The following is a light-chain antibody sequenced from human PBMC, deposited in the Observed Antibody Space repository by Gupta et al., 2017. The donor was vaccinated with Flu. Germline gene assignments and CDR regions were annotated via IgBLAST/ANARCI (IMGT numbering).Light chain of an antibody. V-gene: IGLV1-44*01. CDR3: AAWEDSLNGHYV. J-gene: IGLJ1*01. Sequence: VTNSCSGSSSNIGSNEVNWYQPGPVTSPNLLIYGNNERRSGDPDRFSGSKSGTSAALAISELRAEDEADYYCAAWEDSLNGHYVFGTGTNVTVL. CDR1: SSNIGSNE. CDR2: GNN.